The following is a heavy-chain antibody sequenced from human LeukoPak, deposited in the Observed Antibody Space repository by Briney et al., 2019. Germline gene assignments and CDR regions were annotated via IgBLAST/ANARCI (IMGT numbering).Heavy chain of an antibody. V-gene: IGHV3-74*01. CDR2: INSDGSST. Sequence: GGSLRLSCAASGFTFSSYGMHWVRQAPGKGLVWVSRINSDGSSTNYADSVKGRFTISRDNAKNTLYLQMNSLRAEDTAVYYCARDGGYCTSTTCYVFPMDVWGQGTTVTVSS. CDR3: ARDGGYCTSTTCYVFPMDV. CDR1: GFTFSSYG. D-gene: IGHD2-2*01. J-gene: IGHJ6*02.